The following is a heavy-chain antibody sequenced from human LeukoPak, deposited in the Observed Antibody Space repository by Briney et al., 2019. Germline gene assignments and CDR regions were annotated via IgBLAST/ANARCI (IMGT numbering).Heavy chain of an antibody. CDR3: ARGLGFGELSGAFDI. CDR2: IYYSGYT. V-gene: IGHV4-59*08. Sequence: SETLSLTCTVSGGSISSYYWSWIRRPPGKGRKWIGNIYYSGYTTYSPSLRSRVTISVDTSKNQFSLKLSSVTAADPAVYYCARGLGFGELSGAFDIWGQGTMVTVSS. CDR1: GGSISSYY. D-gene: IGHD3-10*01. J-gene: IGHJ3*02.